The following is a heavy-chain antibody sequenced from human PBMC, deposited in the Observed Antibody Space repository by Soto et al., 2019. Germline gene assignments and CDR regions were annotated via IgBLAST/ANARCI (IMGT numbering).Heavy chain of an antibody. CDR2: ISWDRGRI. CDR1: GFTFDESA. CDR3: TKVLSRDSLVTVFDS. D-gene: IGHD2-21*02. V-gene: IGHV3-9*01. Sequence: EVQLVESGGGLVQPGRSLRLSCVASGFTFDESAVHWVRQAPGKGLEWVSGISWDRGRINYADSVRGRFTVSRDNAKNSQYLHMTSLGFEDTACYYCTKVLSRDSLVTVFDSWGQGALVTVSS. J-gene: IGHJ4*02.